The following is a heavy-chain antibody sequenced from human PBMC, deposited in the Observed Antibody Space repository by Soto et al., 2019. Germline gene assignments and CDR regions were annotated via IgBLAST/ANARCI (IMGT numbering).Heavy chain of an antibody. D-gene: IGHD5-12*01. CDR2: IYYEGST. V-gene: IGHV4-61*03. J-gene: IGHJ4*02. CDR1: GASVNSDTYY. Sequence: SETLSLTCSVSGASVNSDTYYWSWIRQTPGKGLEWIGFIYYEGSTNYNPSLKSRVTFSVDTSKNYFSLTLTSVTAADTAVYYCARSRSGYDFGSRNYFDYWGQGSLVTVSS. CDR3: ARSRSGYDFGSRNYFDY.